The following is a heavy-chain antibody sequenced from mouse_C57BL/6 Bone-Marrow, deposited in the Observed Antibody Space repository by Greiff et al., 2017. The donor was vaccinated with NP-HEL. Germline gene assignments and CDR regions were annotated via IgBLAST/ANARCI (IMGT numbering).Heavy chain of an antibody. CDR1: GYSFSSYW. CDR3: ARGDYGSSRFGYDMDY. D-gene: IGHD1-1*01. CDR2: IYPGDGDT. Sequence: QVQLQQSGAELVKPGASVKISCKASGYSFSSYWMNWVKERPGKGLEWIGPIYPGDGDTKYNVKFKGKATLTADKSSSTAYMQVSSLTSEYSAVYFCARGDYGSSRFGYDMDYWGQGTSVTVSS. V-gene: IGHV1-80*01. J-gene: IGHJ4*01.